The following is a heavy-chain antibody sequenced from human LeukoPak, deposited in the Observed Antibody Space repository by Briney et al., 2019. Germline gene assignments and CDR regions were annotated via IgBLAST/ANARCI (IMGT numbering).Heavy chain of an antibody. CDR2: IRYDGSNK. V-gene: IGHV3-30*02. D-gene: IGHD3-16*02. CDR1: GFTFSSYG. CDR3: ARVWELSYDY. J-gene: IGHJ4*02. Sequence: GGSLRLSCAASGFTFSSYGMHWVRQAPGKGLEWVAFIRYDGSNKYYADSVKGRFTISRDNSKNTLYLQMNSLRAEDTAVYYCARVWELSYDYWGQGTLVTVSS.